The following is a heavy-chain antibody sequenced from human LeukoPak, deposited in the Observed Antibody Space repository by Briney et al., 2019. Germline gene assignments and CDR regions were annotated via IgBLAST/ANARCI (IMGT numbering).Heavy chain of an antibody. CDR1: GFIVSSYY. CDR3: ARGDWGY. Sequence: GGSLRLSCAASGFIVSSYYMTWVRQAPGKGLEWVSVIYGDGSTYYTDSVKGRFAISRDNSKNTLYIQMNSLSAEDTAVYYCARGDWGYWGQGTLVTVSS. CDR2: IYGDGST. J-gene: IGHJ4*02. V-gene: IGHV3-53*01. D-gene: IGHD3/OR15-3a*01.